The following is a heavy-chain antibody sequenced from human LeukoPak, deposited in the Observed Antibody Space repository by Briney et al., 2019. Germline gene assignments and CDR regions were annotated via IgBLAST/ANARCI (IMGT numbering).Heavy chain of an antibody. CDR1: GGSISSYY. Sequence: SETLSLTCTVSGGSISSYYWSWIRQPPGKGLEWIGEINHSGSTNYNPSLKSRVTTSVDTSKNQISLKLSPVTAADTAVYYCARGIFYYDSSGYLNWYFDLWGRGTLVTVSS. CDR3: ARGIFYYDSSGYLNWYFDL. V-gene: IGHV4-34*01. CDR2: INHSGST. D-gene: IGHD3-22*01. J-gene: IGHJ2*01.